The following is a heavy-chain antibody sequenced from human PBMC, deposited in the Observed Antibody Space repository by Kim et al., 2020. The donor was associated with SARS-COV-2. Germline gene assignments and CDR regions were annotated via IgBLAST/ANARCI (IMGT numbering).Heavy chain of an antibody. CDR2: T. J-gene: IGHJ4*02. CDR3: ARGPRGSSSDY. Sequence: TNYNPSLKSRVTISVDTSKNQFSLKLSSVTAADTAVYYCARGPRGSSSDYWGQGTLVTVSS. D-gene: IGHD1-26*01. V-gene: IGHV4-34*01.